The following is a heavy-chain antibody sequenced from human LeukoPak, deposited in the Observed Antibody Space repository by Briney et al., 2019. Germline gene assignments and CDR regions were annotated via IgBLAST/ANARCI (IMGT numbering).Heavy chain of an antibody. CDR1: GFTFSSYS. J-gene: IGHJ6*02. Sequence: KPGGSLRLSCAASGFTFSSYSMNWVRQAPGKGLEWVSSISSSSSYIYYPHSVKGRFTISRDNAKNSLYLQMNSLRAEDTAVYYCARDDLLLWSSIDVWGQGTTVTVSS. V-gene: IGHV3-21*01. D-gene: IGHD3-10*01. CDR3: ARDDLLLWSSIDV. CDR2: ISSSSSYI.